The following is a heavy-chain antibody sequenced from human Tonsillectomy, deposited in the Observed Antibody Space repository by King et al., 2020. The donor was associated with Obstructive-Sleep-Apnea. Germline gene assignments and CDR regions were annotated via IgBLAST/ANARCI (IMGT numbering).Heavy chain of an antibody. J-gene: IGHJ4*02. CDR1: GFTFSSNA. Sequence: EVQLVESGGGLVQPGGSLRLSCAASGFTFSSNAMSWVRQAPGKGLEWVSGISGSGGSTYYADSVKGRFTISRDNSKNTLYLQMNSLRAADTAVYYCAKDRSNSVYWGQGTLVTVSS. D-gene: IGHD2-21*01. CDR2: ISGSGGST. V-gene: IGHV3-23*04. CDR3: AKDRSNSVY.